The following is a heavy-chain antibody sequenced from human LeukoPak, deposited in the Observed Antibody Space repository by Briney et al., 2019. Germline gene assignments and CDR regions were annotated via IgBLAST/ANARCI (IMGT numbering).Heavy chain of an antibody. Sequence: GGSLRLSCAASGLTFSSYGMHWVRQAPGKGLEWVAFIRYDGSKKYNADSVKGRFTISRDNSQNTLYLQMDSLRVEDTAVYYCARVSKPGWYDYYYMDVWGKGTTVTVSS. CDR2: IRYDGSKK. CDR3: ARVSKPGWYDYYYMDV. J-gene: IGHJ6*03. CDR1: GLTFSSYG. V-gene: IGHV3-30*02. D-gene: IGHD2/OR15-2a*01.